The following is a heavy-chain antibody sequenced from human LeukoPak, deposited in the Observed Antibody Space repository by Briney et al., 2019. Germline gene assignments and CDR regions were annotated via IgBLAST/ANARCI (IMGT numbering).Heavy chain of an antibody. D-gene: IGHD4-17*01. Sequence: PGGSLRLSCAASRFTFSSYWMSWVRQAPGKGLEWVANIKQDGSEKYYVDSVKGRFTISRDNAKNSLYLQMNSLRAEDTAVYYCARAPPYGDYDHWGQGTLVTVSS. J-gene: IGHJ5*02. V-gene: IGHV3-7*03. CDR3: ARAPPYGDYDH. CDR1: RFTFSSYW. CDR2: IKQDGSEK.